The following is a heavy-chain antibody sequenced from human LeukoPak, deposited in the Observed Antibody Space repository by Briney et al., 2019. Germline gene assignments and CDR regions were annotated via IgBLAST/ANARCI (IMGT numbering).Heavy chain of an antibody. CDR3: ARVRLVVAAIGDDAFDI. D-gene: IGHD2-15*01. V-gene: IGHV3-21*01. CDR1: GFTFSSYS. J-gene: IGHJ3*02. CDR2: ISSSSSYI. Sequence: GGSLRLSCAASGFTFSSYSMNWVRQAPGKGLEWVSSISSSSSYIYYADSVKGRFTISRDNAKNSLYLQMNSLRAEDTAVYHCARVRLVVAAIGDDAFDIWGQGTMVTVSS.